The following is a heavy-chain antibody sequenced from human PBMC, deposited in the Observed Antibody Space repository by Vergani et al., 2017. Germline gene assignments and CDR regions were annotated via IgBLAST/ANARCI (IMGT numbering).Heavy chain of an antibody. Sequence: QVKLQESGPGLLKPSQTLSLTCTVSGGSISSGSYYWSWIRQPAGKGLEWIGRIYTSGSTNYNPSLKSRVSISVDTSKRQFSLKLSSVTAADTAVYFCARMSYESPAIYLDYWGQGILVTVSS. CDR2: IYTSGST. J-gene: IGHJ4*02. V-gene: IGHV4-61*02. CDR1: GGSISSGSYY. D-gene: IGHD3-22*01. CDR3: ARMSYESPAIYLDY.